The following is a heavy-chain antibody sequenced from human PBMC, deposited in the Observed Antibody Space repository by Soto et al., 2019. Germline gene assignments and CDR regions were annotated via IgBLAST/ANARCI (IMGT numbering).Heavy chain of an antibody. CDR2: IYYTGKT. D-gene: IGHD2-2*01. J-gene: IGHJ5*02. Sequence: TSETLSLTCSVSGDYIHVGGYYWTWIRQRPGKGLEWMGYIYYTGKTCYNPSLESRLTMSVDRSKNQFSLRLTSVTAADTAVYFCGRDLTSNANCIDPWGQGTLVTVSS. CDR1: GDYIHVGGYY. V-gene: IGHV4-30-4*01. CDR3: GRDLTSNANCIDP.